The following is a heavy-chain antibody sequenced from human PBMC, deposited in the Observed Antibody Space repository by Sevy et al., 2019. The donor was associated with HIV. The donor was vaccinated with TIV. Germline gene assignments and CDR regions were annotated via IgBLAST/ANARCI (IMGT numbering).Heavy chain of an antibody. J-gene: IGHJ5*02. V-gene: IGHV3-30*18. CDR3: AKYSGYSIGWYPRFDP. Sequence: YLRLSCAGSGFSFRTNGMHWVRQAPGKGLDGVAVISKNGDYKSYADSVKGRFTISRDNSKNTLYLQMNSLRTEDTALYYCAKYSGYSIGWYPRFDPWGQGTLVTVSS. D-gene: IGHD5-18*01. CDR1: GFSFRTNG. CDR2: ISKNGDYK.